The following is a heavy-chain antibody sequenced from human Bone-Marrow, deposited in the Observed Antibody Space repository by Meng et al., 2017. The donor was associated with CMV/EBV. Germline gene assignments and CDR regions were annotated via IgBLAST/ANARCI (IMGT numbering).Heavy chain of an antibody. D-gene: IGHD3-3*01. CDR1: GFTVSRNY. Sequence: GESLKISCAASGFTVSRNYMNWVRQAPGKGLEWVSVIYSGGTTYYADSVKGRFTISRDNSKNTLFLQMNSLRAEDTAVYYCARTYDFWSGYWDNWFDPWGQGTLVTFSS. CDR3: ARTYDFWSGYWDNWFDP. CDR2: IYSGGTT. J-gene: IGHJ5*02. V-gene: IGHV3-53*01.